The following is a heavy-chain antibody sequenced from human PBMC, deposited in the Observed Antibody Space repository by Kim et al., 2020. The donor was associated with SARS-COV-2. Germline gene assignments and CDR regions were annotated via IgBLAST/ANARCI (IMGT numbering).Heavy chain of an antibody. J-gene: IGHJ4*02. V-gene: IGHV4-59*08. CDR3: ARHWGGDSGYERYYFDY. D-gene: IGHD5-12*01. Sequence: LKSRVTISVATSKNPFSLKLSSVTAADTAVYYCARHWGGDSGYERYYFDYWGQGTLVTVSS.